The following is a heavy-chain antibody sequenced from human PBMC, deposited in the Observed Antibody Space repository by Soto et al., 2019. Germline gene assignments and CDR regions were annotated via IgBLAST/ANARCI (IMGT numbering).Heavy chain of an antibody. CDR1: GGSISSGGYY. CDR2: IYYSGST. Sequence: SETLSLTCTVSGGSISSGGYYWSWIRQHPGKGLEWIGYIYYSGSTYYNPSLKSRVTISVDTSKNQFSLKLSSVTAADTAVYYCARGFLGSGIFDYWGQGTLVTGSS. CDR3: ARGFLGSGIFDY. D-gene: IGHD1-1*01. J-gene: IGHJ4*02. V-gene: IGHV4-31*03.